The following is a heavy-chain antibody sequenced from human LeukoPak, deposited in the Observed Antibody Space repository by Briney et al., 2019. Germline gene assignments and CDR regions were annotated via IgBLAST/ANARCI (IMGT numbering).Heavy chain of an antibody. Sequence: SETLSLTCTVSGGSISSSGYCWGWIRQPPGKGLQWIGTICYTGSTYYSPSLRSRVTVSVDTSENQFSLRLSSVTAADTAVFYCARLSDSLHAFNIWGQGTMVTVSS. D-gene: IGHD2-15*01. J-gene: IGHJ3*02. V-gene: IGHV4-39*01. CDR3: ARLSDSLHAFNI. CDR1: GGSISSSGYC. CDR2: ICYTGST.